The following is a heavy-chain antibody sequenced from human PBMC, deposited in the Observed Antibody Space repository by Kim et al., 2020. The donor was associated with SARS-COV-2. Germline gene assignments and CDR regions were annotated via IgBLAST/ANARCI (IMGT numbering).Heavy chain of an antibody. Sequence: NPPLKSRVTISVDTSKNQFSLKLSSVTAADTAVYYCARVQGSPGDYYFDYWGQGTLVTVSS. D-gene: IGHD3-10*01. V-gene: IGHV4-59*01. CDR3: ARVQGSPGDYYFDY. J-gene: IGHJ4*02.